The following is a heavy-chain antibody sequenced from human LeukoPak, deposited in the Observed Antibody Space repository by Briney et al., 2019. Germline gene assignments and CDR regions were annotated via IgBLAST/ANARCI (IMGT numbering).Heavy chain of an antibody. D-gene: IGHD7-27*01. J-gene: IGHJ4*02. CDR1: GYTFTSYY. CDR3: ASEGPHGEALTDY. Sequence: ASVKVSCEASGYTFTSYYMHWVRQAPGQGLEWMGIINPSGGSTSYAQKFQGRVTMTRDTSTSTVYMELSSLRSEDTAVYYCASEGPHGEALTDYWGQGTLVTVSS. CDR2: INPSGGST. V-gene: IGHV1-46*01.